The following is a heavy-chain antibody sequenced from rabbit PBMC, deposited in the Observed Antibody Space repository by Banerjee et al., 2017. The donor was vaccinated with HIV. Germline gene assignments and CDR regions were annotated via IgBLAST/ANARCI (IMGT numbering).Heavy chain of an antibody. CDR1: GFSFSSNYA. J-gene: IGHJ4*01. CDR2: IGTTSGNT. D-gene: IGHD4-1*01. Sequence: QSLEESGGGLVKPGASLTLTCTASGFSFSSNYAMCWVRQAPGKGLEWIACIGTTSGNTYYASWVNGRFTISKTSSTTVTLQMTSLTAADTATYFCARDLAGAIGWNFNLWGQGTLVTVS. V-gene: IGHV1S40*01. CDR3: ARDLAGAIGWNFNL.